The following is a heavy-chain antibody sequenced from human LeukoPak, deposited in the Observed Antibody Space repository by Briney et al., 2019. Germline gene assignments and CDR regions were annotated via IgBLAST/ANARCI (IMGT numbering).Heavy chain of an antibody. CDR3: AKGDYYDFDS. CDR1: GFTFSSYS. Sequence: PGGSLRLSCAASGFTFSSYSMNWVRQAPGKGLGCVSTISGSGVGAYYADSVKGRFTISRDNSKNTLYLQMNSLRAEDTAVYYCAKGDYYDFDSWGQGTLVTVSS. V-gene: IGHV3-23*01. J-gene: IGHJ4*02. D-gene: IGHD3-10*01. CDR2: ISGSGVGA.